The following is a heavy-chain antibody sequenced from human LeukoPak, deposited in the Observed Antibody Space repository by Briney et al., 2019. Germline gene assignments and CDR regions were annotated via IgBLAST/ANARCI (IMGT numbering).Heavy chain of an antibody. D-gene: IGHD3-10*01. CDR2: ISWDGGST. V-gene: IGHV3-43D*03. Sequence: PGGSLRLSCAASGFTFDDYAMHWVRQAPGKGLEWVSLISWDGGSTYYADSVKGRFTISRDNAKNSLYLQMNSLRAEDTAVYYCASQSYGLFEYWGQGTLVTVSS. CDR1: GFTFDDYA. CDR3: ASQSYGLFEY. J-gene: IGHJ4*02.